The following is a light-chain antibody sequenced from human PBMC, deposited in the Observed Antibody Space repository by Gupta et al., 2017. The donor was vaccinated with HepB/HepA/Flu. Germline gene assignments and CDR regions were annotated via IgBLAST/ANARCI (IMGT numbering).Light chain of an antibody. CDR3: QQDNSGWT. CDR1: QSISTW. J-gene: IGKJ1*01. V-gene: IGKV1-5*03. CDR2: KAS. Sequence: DIQMTQSPSTLSASVGDRVTITCRASQSISTWLAWYQQKPGKAPKLLIYKASSFQSGVPSRFSGSGSGTEFILTISSRQPDDFATYYCQQDNSGWTFGQGTKVEIK.